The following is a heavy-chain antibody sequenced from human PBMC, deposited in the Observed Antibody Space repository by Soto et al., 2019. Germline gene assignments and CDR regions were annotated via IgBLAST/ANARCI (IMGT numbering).Heavy chain of an antibody. CDR3: ARGIEWEPDFDY. CDR2: IWYDGSNK. J-gene: IGHJ4*02. V-gene: IGHV3-33*01. Sequence: QVQLVESGGGVVQPGRSLRLSCAASGFTFSSYGMHWVRQAPGKGLVWVAVIWYDGSNKYYADSVKGRFTISRDNSKNTLYLQMNSLRAEDTAVYYCARGIEWEPDFDYWGQGTLVTVSS. D-gene: IGHD1-26*01. CDR1: GFTFSSYG.